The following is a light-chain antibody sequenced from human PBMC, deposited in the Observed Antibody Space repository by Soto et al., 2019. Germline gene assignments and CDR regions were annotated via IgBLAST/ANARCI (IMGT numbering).Light chain of an antibody. V-gene: IGKV3-15*01. CDR1: QSVSSN. CDR3: QQYNNWPPEYT. Sequence: EIVMTQSPATLSVSPGERATLSCRASQSVSSNLAWYQQKPGQAPRLLIYAASTRATGIPARFSGSGSGTEFTFTISSLQYEDFAVYYCQQYNNWPPEYTFGQGTKLQIK. CDR2: AAS. J-gene: IGKJ2*01.